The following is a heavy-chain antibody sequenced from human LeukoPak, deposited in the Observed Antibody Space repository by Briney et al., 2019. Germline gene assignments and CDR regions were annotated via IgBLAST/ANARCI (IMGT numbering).Heavy chain of an antibody. CDR3: ARDEGKYSYGQLEY. Sequence: GGSLRLSCVASGFSFSNYEMSWVRQAPGKGLECISYIESTSRNIRYADSVKGRFTISRDNAKNSLYLQMNGLRAEDTAVYYCARDEGKYSYGQLEYWGPGTLVTVSS. V-gene: IGHV3-48*03. D-gene: IGHD5-18*01. J-gene: IGHJ4*02. CDR2: IESTSRNI. CDR1: GFSFSNYE.